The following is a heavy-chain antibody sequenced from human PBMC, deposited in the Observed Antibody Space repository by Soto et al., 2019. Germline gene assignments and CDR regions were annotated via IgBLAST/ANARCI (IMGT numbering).Heavy chain of an antibody. Sequence: QVQLVQSGAEVKKAGASEKVSCKASGYTFTSHDINWMRQTTGQGLEWMGWMNPNSGHTNSAQKFQGRVTMTRDTSINTAYMELTNLRSEDTAIYYCASDMSTTWGQGTLVTVSS. J-gene: IGHJ5*02. D-gene: IGHD2-2*01. CDR3: ASDMSTT. V-gene: IGHV1-8*01. CDR1: GYTFTSHD. CDR2: MNPNSGHT.